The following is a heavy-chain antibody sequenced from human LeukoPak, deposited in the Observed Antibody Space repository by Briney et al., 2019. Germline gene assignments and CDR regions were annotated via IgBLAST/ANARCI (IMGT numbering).Heavy chain of an antibody. CDR2: VNPKTGAA. CDR3: AKPTGISKNGTNWLDP. Sequence: ASVKVSCKTSGYSFTSYYLHWVRLAPGQGLEWLGWVNPKTGAANYARHFQDRVNMTTDTSISVAYMELSGLRSDDTAIYFCAKPTGISKNGTNWLDPWGQGTLVTVSS. CDR1: GYSFTSYY. V-gene: IGHV1-2*02. J-gene: IGHJ5*02. D-gene: IGHD2-8*02.